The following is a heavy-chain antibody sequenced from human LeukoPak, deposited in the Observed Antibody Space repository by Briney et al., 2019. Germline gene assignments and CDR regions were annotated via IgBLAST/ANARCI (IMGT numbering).Heavy chain of an antibody. V-gene: IGHV4-59*01. CDR3: ARTGGYSYGTFDY. CDR1: GGSISSYY. Sequence: SETLSLTCTVSGGSISSYYWSWIRQPPGKGLEWIGYIYYSGSTNYNPSLKSRVTISVDTSKNQFSLKLSSVTAADKAVYYCARTGGYSYGTFDYWGQGTLVTVSS. CDR2: IYYSGST. J-gene: IGHJ4*02. D-gene: IGHD5-18*01.